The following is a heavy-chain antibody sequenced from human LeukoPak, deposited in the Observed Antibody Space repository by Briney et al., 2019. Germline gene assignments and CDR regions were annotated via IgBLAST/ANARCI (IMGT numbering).Heavy chain of an antibody. D-gene: IGHD6-13*01. J-gene: IGHJ4*02. CDR3: ATIEAAGSSFDY. CDR2: INPSGGTT. CDR1: GYTFTGYY. V-gene: IGHV1-46*01. Sequence: ASVKVSCKASGYTFTGYYMHWVRQAPGQGLEWMGIINPSGGTTNYAQKFQGRITMTRDTSTSTVYVELTSVRSEDTAVYYCATIEAAGSSFDYWGQGTLVTVSS.